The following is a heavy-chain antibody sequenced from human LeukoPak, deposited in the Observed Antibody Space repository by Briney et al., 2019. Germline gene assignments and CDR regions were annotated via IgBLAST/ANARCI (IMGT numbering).Heavy chain of an antibody. J-gene: IGHJ4*02. CDR1: GYTFTSYY. CDR2: MNPNSGNT. Sequence: GASVKVSRKASGYTFTSYYMHWVRQAPGQGLEWMGWMNPNSGNTGYAQKFQGRVTITRNTSISTAYMELSSLRSEDTAVYYCARVPLESSGWYDYWGQGTLVTVSS. CDR3: ARVPLESSGWYDY. D-gene: IGHD6-19*01. V-gene: IGHV1-8*03.